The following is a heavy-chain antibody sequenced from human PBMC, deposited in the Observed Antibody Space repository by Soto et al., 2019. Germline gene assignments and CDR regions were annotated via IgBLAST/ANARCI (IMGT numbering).Heavy chain of an antibody. CDR1: GGTFSSYA. D-gene: IGHD5-12*01. V-gene: IGHV1-69*01. CDR2: IIPIFGTA. CDR3: ARDSVRGYSGYGPKDY. Sequence: QVQLVQSGAEVKKPGSSVKVSCKASGGTFSSYAISWVRQAPGQGLEWMGGIIPIFGTANYAQKFQGRVTITADEATSTADMELSSLRSEDTAVYYCARDSVRGYSGYGPKDYWGQGTLVTVSS. J-gene: IGHJ4*02.